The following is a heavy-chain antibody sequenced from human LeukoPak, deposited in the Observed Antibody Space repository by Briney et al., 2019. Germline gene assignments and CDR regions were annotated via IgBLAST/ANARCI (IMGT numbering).Heavy chain of an antibody. J-gene: IGHJ6*02. Sequence: SETLSLTCTVSGGSISSYYWSWIRQPPGKGLEWIGYIYYSGSTNYNPSLKSRVTISVDTSKNQFSLKLSSVTAADTAVYYCARSPYYYGSGSYPYYYGMDVWGQGTTVTVSS. CDR1: GGSISSYY. D-gene: IGHD3-10*01. CDR3: ARSPYYYGSGSYPYYYGMDV. V-gene: IGHV4-59*01. CDR2: IYYSGST.